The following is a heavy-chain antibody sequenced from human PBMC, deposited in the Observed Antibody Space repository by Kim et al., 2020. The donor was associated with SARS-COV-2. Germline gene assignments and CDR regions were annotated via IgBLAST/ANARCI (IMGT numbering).Heavy chain of an antibody. D-gene: IGHD6-19*01. Sequence: RSNPSVQGQVTISVDKSISTAYLQWSSLKASDTAMYYCASGGWSSSRWFDPWGQGTLVTVSS. J-gene: IGHJ5*02. CDR3: ASGGWSSSRWFDP. V-gene: IGHV5-51*01.